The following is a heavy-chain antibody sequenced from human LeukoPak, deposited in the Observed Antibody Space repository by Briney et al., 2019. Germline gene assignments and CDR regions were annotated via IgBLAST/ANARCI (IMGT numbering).Heavy chain of an antibody. CDR2: TYYSRNT. V-gene: IGHV4-39*01. D-gene: IGHD5-24*01. CDR3: ARHEEEDGYNAKTFDY. CDR1: GGSISSSANF. J-gene: IGHJ4*02. Sequence: PSETLSLTCTVSGGSISSSANFWGWVRQPPGRGLEWIASTYYSRNTYYNPSLKSRVTISVDTSKNQFSLKLSSVTAADTAVYYCARHEEEDGYNAKTFDYWSQGTLVTVSS.